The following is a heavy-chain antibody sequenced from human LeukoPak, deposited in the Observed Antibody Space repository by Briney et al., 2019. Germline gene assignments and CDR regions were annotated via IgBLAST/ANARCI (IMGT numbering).Heavy chain of an antibody. CDR2: ISYDGSNK. CDR3: ARSYYDSSGYLGGGFDY. J-gene: IGHJ4*02. V-gene: IGHV3-30-3*01. Sequence: GGPLRLSCAASGFTFSSYAMHWVRQAPGKGLEWVAVISYDGSNKYYADSVKGRFTISRDNSKNTLYLQMNSLRAEDTAVYYCARSYYDSSGYLGGGFDYWGQGTLVTVSS. CDR1: GFTFSSYA. D-gene: IGHD3-22*01.